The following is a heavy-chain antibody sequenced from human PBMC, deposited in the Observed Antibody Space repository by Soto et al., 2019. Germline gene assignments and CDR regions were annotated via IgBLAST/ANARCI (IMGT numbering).Heavy chain of an antibody. V-gene: IGHV4-4*02. J-gene: IGHJ4*02. CDR1: GGSISSSNW. CDR3: ASITVAVRFLFDF. CDR2: IYHSGST. D-gene: IGHD6-19*01. Sequence: PSETLSLTCAVWGGSISSSNWWSWVRQRPGQGLDWVGEIYHSGSTNYTPSLKSRVTLSVDMSKNQFSLKLRSVTAADTAFYSCASITVAVRFLFDFWGQGTLVTVSS.